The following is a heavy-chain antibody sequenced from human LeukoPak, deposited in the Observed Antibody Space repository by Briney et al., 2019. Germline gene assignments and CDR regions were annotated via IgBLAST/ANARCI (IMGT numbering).Heavy chain of an antibody. V-gene: IGHV3-66*01. CDR2: IYSGGST. CDR3: ARDRYDSSGYSLDY. D-gene: IGHD3-22*01. Sequence: GGSLRLSCAASGFAVNYRYMTWVRQAPGKGLEWVSSIYSGGSTYYADSVKGRFTISRDNSKNTLYLQTNNLRVEDTAVYYCARDRYDSSGYSLDYWGLGTLVTVSS. J-gene: IGHJ4*02. CDR1: GFAVNYRY.